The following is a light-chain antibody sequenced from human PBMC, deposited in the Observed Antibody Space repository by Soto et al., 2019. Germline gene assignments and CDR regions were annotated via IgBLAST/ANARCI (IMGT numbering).Light chain of an antibody. Sequence: NFMLTQPHSVSESPGKTVTISCTRSSGSIASNYVQWYQQRPGSAPTTVIYEDNQRPSGGPDRFSGSIDSSSNTASLTSSGLKTDDEADYYCQSYDSSTVVFGGGTKVTVL. V-gene: IGLV6-57*03. J-gene: IGLJ2*01. CDR3: QSYDSSTVV. CDR1: SGSIASNY. CDR2: EDN.